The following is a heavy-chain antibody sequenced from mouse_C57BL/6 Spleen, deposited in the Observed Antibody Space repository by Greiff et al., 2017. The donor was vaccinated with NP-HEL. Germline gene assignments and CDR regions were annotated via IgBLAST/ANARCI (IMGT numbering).Heavy chain of an antibody. CDR3: TRSGYLGGFAY. Sequence: VQLQQSGAELVRPGASVTLSCKASGYTFTDYEMHWVKQTPVHGLEWIGAIDPETGGTAYNQKFKGKAILTADKSSSTAYMELRSLTSEDSAVYYCTRSGYLGGFAYWGQGTLVTVSA. J-gene: IGHJ3*01. CDR1: GYTFTDYE. V-gene: IGHV1-15*01. D-gene: IGHD3-1*01. CDR2: IDPETGGT.